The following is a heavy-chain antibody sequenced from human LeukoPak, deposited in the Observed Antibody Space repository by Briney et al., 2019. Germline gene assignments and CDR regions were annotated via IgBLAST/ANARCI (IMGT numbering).Heavy chain of an antibody. V-gene: IGHV3-23*01. Sequence: GGSLRLSCAASGFTFSSYAMSWVRQAPGKGLEWVSAISDSGGSTYYADSVKGRFTISRDNSKYTLYLHMTSLRVEDTAVYYCAKEYYSGSFGDYWGQGTLVTVSS. CDR3: AKEYYSGSFGDY. J-gene: IGHJ4*02. CDR2: ISDSGGST. D-gene: IGHD1-26*01. CDR1: GFTFSSYA.